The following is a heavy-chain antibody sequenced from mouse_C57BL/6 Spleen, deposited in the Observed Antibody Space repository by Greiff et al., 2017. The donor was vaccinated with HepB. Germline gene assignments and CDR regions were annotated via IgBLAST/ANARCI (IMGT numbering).Heavy chain of an antibody. V-gene: IGHV5-17*01. Sequence: EVKLVESGGGLVKPGGSLKLSCAASGFTFSDYGMHWVRQAPEKGLEWVAYISSGSSTIYYADTVKGRFTISRDNAKNTLFLQMTSLRSEDTAMYYWAGDYLAWFAYWGQGTLVTVSA. J-gene: IGHJ3*01. CDR1: GFTFSDYG. CDR3: AGDYLAWFAY. D-gene: IGHD2-4*01. CDR2: ISSGSSTI.